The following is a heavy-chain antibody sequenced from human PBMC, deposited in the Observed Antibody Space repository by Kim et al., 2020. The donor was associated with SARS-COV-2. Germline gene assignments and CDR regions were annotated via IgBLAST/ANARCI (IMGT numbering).Heavy chain of an antibody. Sequence: ASVKVSCKASGYTFTSYDINWVRQATGQGLEWMGWMNPNSGNTGYAQKFQGRVTMTRNTSISTAYMELSSLRSEDTAVYYCARGVKVPAAIWISYYYYYMGVWGKETTDTVS. CDR2: MNPNSGNT. CDR3: ARGVKVPAAIWISYYYYYMGV. V-gene: IGHV1-8*01. D-gene: IGHD2-2*01. J-gene: IGHJ6*03. CDR1: GYTFTSYD.